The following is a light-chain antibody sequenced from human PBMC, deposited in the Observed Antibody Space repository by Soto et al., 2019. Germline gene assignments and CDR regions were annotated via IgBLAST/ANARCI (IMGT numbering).Light chain of an antibody. Sequence: QSALTQPASVSGSPGQSITISCTGTSSDVGGYNYVSWYQQHPGNAPKLMLYEVSNRPSGVSNRFSGSKSGNTASLTISGLQAEDEADYYCISYTSSSTPYVFGTGTKVTVL. CDR3: ISYTSSSTPYV. CDR1: SSDVGGYNY. CDR2: EVS. J-gene: IGLJ1*01. V-gene: IGLV2-14*01.